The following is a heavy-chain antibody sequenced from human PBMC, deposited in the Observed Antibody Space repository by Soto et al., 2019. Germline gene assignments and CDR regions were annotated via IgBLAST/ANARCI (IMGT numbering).Heavy chain of an antibody. Sequence: QVQLVQSGAEVKKPGASVKVSCKASGYTFTSYAMHWVRQAPGQRLEWMGWINAGNGNTKYSQKCQGRVTITRDTSASTAYMELSSLRSEDTAVYYCARDSPLITMVRGVIYYYYGMDVWGQGTTVTVSS. CDR2: INAGNGNT. CDR1: GYTFTSYA. CDR3: ARDSPLITMVRGVIYYYYGMDV. J-gene: IGHJ6*02. V-gene: IGHV1-3*01. D-gene: IGHD3-10*01.